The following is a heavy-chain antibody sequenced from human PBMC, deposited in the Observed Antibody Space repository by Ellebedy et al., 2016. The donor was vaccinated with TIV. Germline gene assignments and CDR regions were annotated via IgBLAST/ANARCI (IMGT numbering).Heavy chain of an antibody. D-gene: IGHD2-21*02. CDR3: ASSTVVTSYGMDV. V-gene: IGHV4-30-4*01. Sequence: MPSETLSLTCTVSGGSISSGDNYWSWIRQPPGKGLEWIGYIYYIYSTYYNPALKSRVTIAVDTSKNQFSLNVTSVTAAATAVYFCASSTVVTSYGMDVWGQGTLVTVSS. CDR2: IYYIYST. CDR1: GGSISSGDNY. J-gene: IGHJ4*02.